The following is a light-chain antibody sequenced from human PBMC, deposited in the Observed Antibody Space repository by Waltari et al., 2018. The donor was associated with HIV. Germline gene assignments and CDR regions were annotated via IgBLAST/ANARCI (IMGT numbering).Light chain of an antibody. CDR1: QSILYSSNNKNY. Sequence: DIVMTQSPDSLAVSLGERATINCQSSQSILYSSNNKNYLAWYQQKPGQPPKLLLYWASTRQSGLPDRFSGSGSETNFTLTISSLQAEDVAVYYCQQYYNTPRTFGQGTKVEIK. V-gene: IGKV4-1*01. J-gene: IGKJ1*01. CDR3: QQYYNTPRT. CDR2: WAS.